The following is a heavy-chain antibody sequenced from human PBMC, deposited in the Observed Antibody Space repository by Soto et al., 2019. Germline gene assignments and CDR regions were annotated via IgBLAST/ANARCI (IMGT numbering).Heavy chain of an antibody. CDR3: AKGGGYDYIWGSYPFGAFDI. CDR2: ISWNSGSI. V-gene: IGHV3-9*01. CDR1: GFTFDDYA. Sequence: PGGSLRLSCAASGFTFDDYAMHWVRQAPGKGLERVSGISWNSGSIGYADSVKGRFTISRDNAKNSLYLQMNSLRAEDTALYYCAKGGGYDYIWGSYPFGAFDIWGQGTMVTVSS. D-gene: IGHD3-16*02. J-gene: IGHJ3*02.